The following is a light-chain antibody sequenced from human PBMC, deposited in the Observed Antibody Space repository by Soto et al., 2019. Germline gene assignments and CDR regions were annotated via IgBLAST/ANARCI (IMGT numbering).Light chain of an antibody. V-gene: IGKV3-15*01. J-gene: IGKJ1*01. CDR1: QTVRNN. CDR3: QQHKLWPAT. CDR2: EAS. Sequence: YLYKKERATLSCRASQTVRNNYLAWYQQKPGQAPRLLIYEASTRATGVPARFSGSGSGTEFTLTISSLQAEDFAVYCCQQHKLWPATFGQVT.